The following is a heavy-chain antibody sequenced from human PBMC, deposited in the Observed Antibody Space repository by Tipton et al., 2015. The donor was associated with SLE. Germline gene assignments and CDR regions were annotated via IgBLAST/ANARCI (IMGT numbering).Heavy chain of an antibody. V-gene: IGHV4-59*11. CDR3: ARNWNYFQFDP. J-gene: IGHJ5*02. Sequence: GLVKPSGTLSLTCSVSGSSLSSHYWSWIRQPPGKGLEWIGYMYYSGSTNYNPSLKSRVSISVDTSKNQFSLKLTSVTAADTAVYYCARNWNYFQFDPWGQGALVTVSS. CDR1: GSSLSSHY. CDR2: MYYSGST. D-gene: IGHD1-7*01.